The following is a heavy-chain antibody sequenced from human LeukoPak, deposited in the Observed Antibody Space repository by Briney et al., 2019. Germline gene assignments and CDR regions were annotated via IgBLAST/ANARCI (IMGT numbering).Heavy chain of an antibody. J-gene: IGHJ3*02. CDR2: INPNSGGT. Sequence: ASVKVSCKASGYTFTGYYMHWVRQAPGQGLEWMGWINPNSGGTNYAQKFQGRVTMTRDTSISTAYMELSRLRSDDTAVYYCAREAYCGGDCYSILGDAFDIWGQGTMVTVSS. CDR1: GYTFTGYY. V-gene: IGHV1-2*02. CDR3: AREAYCGGDCYSILGDAFDI. D-gene: IGHD2-21*02.